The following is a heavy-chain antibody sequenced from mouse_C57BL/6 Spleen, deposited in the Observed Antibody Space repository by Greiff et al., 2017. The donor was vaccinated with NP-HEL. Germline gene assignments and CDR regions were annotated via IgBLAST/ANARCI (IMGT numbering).Heavy chain of an antibody. CDR1: GYTFTDYY. V-gene: IGHV1-26*01. CDR2: INPNNGGT. Sequence: VQLQQSGPELVKPGASVKISCKAPGYTFTDYYMNWVKQSHGKSLEWIGDINPNNGGTSYNQKFKGKATLTVDKSSSTAYMELRSLTSEDSAVYYCARWGSSYYFDYWGQGTTLTVSS. CDR3: ARWGSSYYFDY. J-gene: IGHJ2*01. D-gene: IGHD1-1*01.